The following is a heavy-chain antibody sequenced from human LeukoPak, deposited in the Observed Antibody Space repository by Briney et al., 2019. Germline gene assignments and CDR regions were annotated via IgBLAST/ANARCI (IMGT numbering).Heavy chain of an antibody. CDR2: IIPIFGTA. D-gene: IGHD3-22*01. Sequence: APVKPSCKASEGTVSPYAITRARQAPGHRLEWMGGIIPIFGTANSAQTSQGSVTTTTDESTSTAYMELSSPRSEDTAVYYCAREAIRQPHDDSSGYFLARYFDLWGRGTLVTVSS. V-gene: IGHV1-69*05. CDR3: AREAIRQPHDDSSGYFLARYFDL. J-gene: IGHJ2*01. CDR1: EGTVSPYA.